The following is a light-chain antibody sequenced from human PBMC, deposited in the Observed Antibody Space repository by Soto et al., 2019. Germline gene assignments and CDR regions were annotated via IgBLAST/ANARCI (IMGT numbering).Light chain of an antibody. CDR2: GDS. V-gene: IGLV1-40*01. CDR3: QSYDSTLDARYV. Sequence: QSVLTQPPSVSGAPWQRVTISCTGSGSNIGAGYDVHWYQHRPGTAPKLLVFGDSHRPSGVPDRFSGSKSGTSASLAITGLQAEDEGDYYCQSYDSTLDARYVFGTGTKVTVL. CDR1: GSNIGAGYD. J-gene: IGLJ1*01.